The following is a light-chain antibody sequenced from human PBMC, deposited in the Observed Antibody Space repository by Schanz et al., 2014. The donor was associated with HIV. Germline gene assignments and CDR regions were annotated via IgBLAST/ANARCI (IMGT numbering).Light chain of an antibody. CDR1: QSVSRY. CDR3: QQRSNWPPRSS. J-gene: IGKJ4*01. CDR2: GAS. V-gene: IGKV3-11*01. Sequence: EIVMTQSPAILSVSPGERVTLSCRARQSVSRYLAWYQHKPGQAPRLLIYGASTRATGIPARFSGSGSGTDFTLTISSLEPEDFAVYYCQQRSNWPPRSSFGGGTKVEIK.